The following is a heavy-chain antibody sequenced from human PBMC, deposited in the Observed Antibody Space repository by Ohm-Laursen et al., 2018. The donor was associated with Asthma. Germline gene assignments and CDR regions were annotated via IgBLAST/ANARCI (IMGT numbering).Heavy chain of an antibody. Sequence: ASVKVSCKASGYTFTNYGFSWVRQAPGQGLEWMAWISAYNGNTNYAPKFQDRVTMTTDTSTSTAYMELSSLRSEDTAVYYCARDPYCSGGSCYGRLDYYYYGMDVWGQGTTVTVSS. D-gene: IGHD2-15*01. J-gene: IGHJ6*02. CDR1: GYTFTNYG. CDR3: ARDPYCSGGSCYGRLDYYYYGMDV. V-gene: IGHV1-18*04. CDR2: ISAYNGNT.